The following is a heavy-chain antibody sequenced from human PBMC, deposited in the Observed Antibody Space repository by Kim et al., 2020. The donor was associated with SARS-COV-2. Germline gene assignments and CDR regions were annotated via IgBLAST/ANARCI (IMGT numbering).Heavy chain of an antibody. D-gene: IGHD3-16*02. J-gene: IGHJ4*02. CDR3: AKDLSIWGSYRQYYFDY. Sequence: VKGRFTSSRDNSKNTLYRQMNSLRAEDTAVYYCAKDLSIWGSYRQYYFDYWGQGTLVTVSS. V-gene: IGHV3-23*01.